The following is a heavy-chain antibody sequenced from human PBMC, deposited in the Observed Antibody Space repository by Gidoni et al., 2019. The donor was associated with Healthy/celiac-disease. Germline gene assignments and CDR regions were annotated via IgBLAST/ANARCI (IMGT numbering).Heavy chain of an antibody. CDR1: GFTVSSNY. J-gene: IGHJ6*02. Sequence: EVQLVESGGGLIKPGGSLRLSCAASGFTVSSNYMSWVRQAPGKGLEWVSVIYSGGSTYYADSVKGRFTISRDNSKNTLYLQMNSLRAEDTAVYYCSYSSSPPGEYGMDVWGQGTTVTVSS. CDR3: SYSSSPPGEYGMDV. V-gene: IGHV3-53*01. D-gene: IGHD6-6*01. CDR2: IYSGGST.